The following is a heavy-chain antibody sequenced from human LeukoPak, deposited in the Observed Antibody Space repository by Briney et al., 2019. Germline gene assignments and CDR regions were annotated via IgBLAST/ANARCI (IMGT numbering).Heavy chain of an antibody. CDR3: ARLDCSSTSCYTPIDY. V-gene: IGHV4-39*01. Sequence: PSETLSLTCTVSGGSISSSSYYWGWIRQPPGKGLEWIGSIYYSGSTYYNPSLKSRVTISVDTSKNQFSLELSSVTAADTAVYYCARLDCSSTSCYTPIDYWGQGTLVTVSS. J-gene: IGHJ4*02. CDR1: GGSISSSSYY. CDR2: IYYSGST. D-gene: IGHD2-2*02.